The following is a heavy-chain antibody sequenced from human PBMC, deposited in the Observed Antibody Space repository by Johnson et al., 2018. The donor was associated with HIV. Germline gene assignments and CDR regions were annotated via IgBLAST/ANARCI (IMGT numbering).Heavy chain of an antibody. CDR2: IRYDGSNK. V-gene: IGHV3-30*02. D-gene: IGHD1-26*01. CDR3: AKDAGWSIVGATDGRDAFDI. Sequence: QVQLVESGGGLVQPGGSLRLSCAASRFTFSSYGMHWVRQAPGKGLEWVAFIRYDGSNKYYADSVKGRFTISRDNSKNTVYLQMNNLRAEDTAVYYCAKDAGWSIVGATDGRDAFDIWGQGAMVTVSS. J-gene: IGHJ3*02. CDR1: RFTFSSYG.